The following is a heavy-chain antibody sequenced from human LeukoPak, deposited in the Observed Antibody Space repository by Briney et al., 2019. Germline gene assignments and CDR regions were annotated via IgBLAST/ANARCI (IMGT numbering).Heavy chain of an antibody. J-gene: IGHJ4*02. CDR1: GFTFSSYA. CDR3: ARGVAGTNPHFDY. CDR2: ISYDGSNK. Sequence: GGSLRLSCAASGFTFSSYAMHWVRQAPGKGLEGVAVISYDGSNKYYADSVKGRFTISRDNSKNTLYLQMNSLRAEDTAVYYCARGVAGTNPHFDYWGQGTLVTVSS. V-gene: IGHV3-30-3*01. D-gene: IGHD6-19*01.